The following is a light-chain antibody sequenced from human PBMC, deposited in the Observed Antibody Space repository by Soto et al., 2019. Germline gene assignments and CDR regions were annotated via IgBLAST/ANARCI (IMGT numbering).Light chain of an antibody. CDR2: SNT. CDR3: QSYDRSLSGYV. CDR1: SSNIGASYD. V-gene: IGLV1-40*01. Sequence: QSVLTQPPSVSGAPGQRVTISCTGSSSNIGASYDVHWYQQVPGTAPKLLIYSNTNRPSGVPDRFSGSKSGTSASLAITGLQAEDEADYYGQSYDRSLSGYVFGTGTKVTVL. J-gene: IGLJ1*01.